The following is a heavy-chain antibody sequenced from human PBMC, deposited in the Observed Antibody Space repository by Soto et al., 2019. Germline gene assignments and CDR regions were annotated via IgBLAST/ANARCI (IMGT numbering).Heavy chain of an antibody. V-gene: IGHV1-69*05. D-gene: IGHD3-10*01. CDR1: GGTFSSYA. J-gene: IGHJ5*02. CDR3: ARGGLWFGELPWFDP. Sequence: SVKVSCKASGGTFSSYAISWVRQAPGQGLEWMGGIIPIFGTANYAQKFQGRVTITTDESTSTAYMELSSLRSEDTAVYYCARGGLWFGELPWFDPWGQGTLVTVSS. CDR2: IIPIFGTA.